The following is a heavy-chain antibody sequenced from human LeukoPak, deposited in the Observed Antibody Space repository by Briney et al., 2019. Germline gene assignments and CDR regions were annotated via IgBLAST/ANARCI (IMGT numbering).Heavy chain of an antibody. Sequence: ASVKVSCKVSGYTHTELSMHWVRQAPGKGLEWMGGFDPEDGETIYAQKFQGRVTMTEDTSTDTAYMELSSLRSEDTAVYYCATPARFYYGSGSYYKSWGQGTLVTVSS. D-gene: IGHD3-10*01. J-gene: IGHJ5*02. V-gene: IGHV1-24*01. CDR2: FDPEDGET. CDR1: GYTHTELS. CDR3: ATPARFYYGSGSYYKS.